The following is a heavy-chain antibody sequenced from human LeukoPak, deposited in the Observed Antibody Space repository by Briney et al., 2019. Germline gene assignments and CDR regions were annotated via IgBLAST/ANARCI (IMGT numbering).Heavy chain of an antibody. CDR2: ISGSGGST. Sequence: GGSLRLSCAASGFTFSSCAMSWVRQAPGKGLEWVSAISGSGGSTYYADSVKGRFTISRDNSKNTLYLQMNSLRAEDTAVYYCAKASSGSYYYYGMDVWGQGTTLTVSS. CDR3: AKASSGSYYYYGMDV. D-gene: IGHD1-26*01. CDR1: GFTFSSCA. V-gene: IGHV3-23*01. J-gene: IGHJ6*02.